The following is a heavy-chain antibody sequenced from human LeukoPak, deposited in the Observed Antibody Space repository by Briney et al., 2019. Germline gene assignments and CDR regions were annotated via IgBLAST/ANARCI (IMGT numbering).Heavy chain of an antibody. CDR1: GFTFDDYA. V-gene: IGHV3-9*03. J-gene: IGHJ3*02. CDR3: AKDEFVASDFTGAFDI. D-gene: IGHD2-8*02. Sequence: GGSLRLSCAASGFTFDDYAMHWVRQAPGKGLEWVSGISWNSGSIDYADSVKGRFTISRDNAKNSLYLKMNSLRAEDMALYYCAKDEFVASDFTGAFDIWGQGTMVTVSS. CDR2: ISWNSGSI.